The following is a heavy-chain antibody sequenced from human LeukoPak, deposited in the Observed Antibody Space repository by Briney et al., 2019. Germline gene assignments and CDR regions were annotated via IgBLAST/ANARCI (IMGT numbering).Heavy chain of an antibody. CDR2: ITPFNGNT. V-gene: IGHV1-45*02. Sequence: ASVKVSCKASGYTFTYRYLHWVRQAPGQALEWMGWITPFNGNTNYAQKFQDRVTITRDRSMSTAYMELSSLRSEDTAMYYCASRSYYDSSGTTADAFDIWGQGTMVTVSS. D-gene: IGHD3-22*01. J-gene: IGHJ3*02. CDR3: ASRSYYDSSGTTADAFDI. CDR1: GYTFTYRY.